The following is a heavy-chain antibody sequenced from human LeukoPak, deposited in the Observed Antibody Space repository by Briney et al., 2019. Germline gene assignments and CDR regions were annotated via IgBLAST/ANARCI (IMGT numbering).Heavy chain of an antibody. CDR3: ATTKYYYDSSGLGAFDI. CDR2: FDPEDGET. D-gene: IGHD3-22*01. Sequence: ASVKVSCKVSGYTLTELSMHWVRQAPGKGLEWMGGFDPEDGETIYAQKFQGRVTMTEDTSTDTAYMELSSLRSEDTAVYYCATTKYYYDSSGLGAFDIWGQGTMVTVSS. CDR1: GYTLTELS. V-gene: IGHV1-24*01. J-gene: IGHJ3*02.